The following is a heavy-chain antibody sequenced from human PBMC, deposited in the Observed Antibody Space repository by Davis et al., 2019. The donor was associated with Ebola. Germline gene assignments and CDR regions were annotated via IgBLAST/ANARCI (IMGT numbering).Heavy chain of an antibody. J-gene: IGHJ3*02. CDR2: INPNDGRT. CDR3: TTPGGQDSGYDVFDI. Sequence: ASVKVSCKASGYTFASYGISWVRQAPGQGLEWMGMINPNDGRTIYAQKFQGRVTVTRNTSTTTVYMDLSSLRSEDTALYYCTTPGGQDSGYDVFDIWGQGTMVTVSS. D-gene: IGHD5-12*01. CDR1: GYTFASYG. V-gene: IGHV1-46*03.